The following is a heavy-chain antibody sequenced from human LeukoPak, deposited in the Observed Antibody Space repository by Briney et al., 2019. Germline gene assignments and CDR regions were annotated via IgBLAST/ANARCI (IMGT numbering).Heavy chain of an antibody. D-gene: IGHD3-22*01. CDR2: INHSGST. J-gene: IGHJ4*02. Sequence: SETLSLTCAVYGGSFSGYYWSWIRQPPGKGLEWIGEINHSGSTNYNPPLKSRVTISVDTSKNQFSLKLSSVTAADTAVYYCARGDSFYDSSGLGYWGQGTLVTVSS. CDR3: ARGDSFYDSSGLGY. V-gene: IGHV4-34*01. CDR1: GGSFSGYY.